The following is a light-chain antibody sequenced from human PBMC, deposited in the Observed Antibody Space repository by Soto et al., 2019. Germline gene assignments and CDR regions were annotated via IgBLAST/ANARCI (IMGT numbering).Light chain of an antibody. Sequence: DIEMTQSPSTLSASVGDRVTITCRASQSISSWLAWYQQKPGKAPKHLIYKASSLESGVPSRFSGSGSGTEFTLTISSLQPDDFATYYCQQYNSYPIPFGQGTRLEIK. V-gene: IGKV1-5*03. CDR1: QSISSW. CDR3: QQYNSYPIP. CDR2: KAS. J-gene: IGKJ5*01.